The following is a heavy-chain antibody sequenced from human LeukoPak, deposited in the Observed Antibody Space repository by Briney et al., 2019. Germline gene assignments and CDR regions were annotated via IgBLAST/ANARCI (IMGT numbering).Heavy chain of an antibody. J-gene: IGHJ6*03. V-gene: IGHV3-74*03. CDR1: GFTFSTYW. Sequence: PGGSLRLSCAAPGFTFSTYWMHWVRQAPGKGLVWVSRINTDESDTTYADSVKGRFTISRDNSKNTLYLQMNSLRAEDTAVYYCAFGSGREGYLDVWGKGTTVTVSS. CDR3: AFGSGREGYLDV. D-gene: IGHD3-10*01. CDR2: INTDESDT.